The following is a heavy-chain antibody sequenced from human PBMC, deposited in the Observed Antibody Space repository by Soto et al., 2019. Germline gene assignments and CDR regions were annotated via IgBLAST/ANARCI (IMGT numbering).Heavy chain of an antibody. J-gene: IGHJ3*02. D-gene: IGHD3-16*02. CDR3: ARSPGTYYDYVWGSYRYTEGGAFDI. V-gene: IGHV4-30-4*01. Sequence: PSETLSLTCTVSGGSISSGDYYWSWIRQPPGKGLEWIGYIYYSGSTCYNPSLKSRVTISVDTSKNQFSLKLSSVTAADTAVYYCARSPGTYYDYVWGSYRYTEGGAFDIWGQGTMVTVSS. CDR1: GGSISSGDYY. CDR2: IYYSGST.